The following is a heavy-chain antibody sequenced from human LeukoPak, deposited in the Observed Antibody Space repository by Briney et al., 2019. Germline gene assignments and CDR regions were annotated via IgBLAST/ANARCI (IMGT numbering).Heavy chain of an antibody. CDR2: ISYDGSNK. D-gene: IGHD3-22*01. Sequence: GGSLRLSCAASGFTFSSYAMHWVRQAPGKGLEWVAVISYDGSNKYYADSVKGRFTISRDNSKNTLYLQMNSLRAEDTAVYYCAKNSAVYYYDSSGSPYDYWGQGTLVTVSS. CDR1: GFTFSSYA. V-gene: IGHV3-30-3*02. J-gene: IGHJ4*02. CDR3: AKNSAVYYYDSSGSPYDY.